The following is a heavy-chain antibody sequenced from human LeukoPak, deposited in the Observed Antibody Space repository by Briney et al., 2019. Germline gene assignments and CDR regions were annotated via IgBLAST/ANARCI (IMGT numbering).Heavy chain of an antibody. Sequence: SQTLSPTCTVSGGSISSGGYYWSWIRQHPGKGLEWIGYIYYSGSTYYNPSLKSRVTISVDTSKNQFSLKLSSVTAADTAVYYCARGRDDGGIFRAFDIWGQGTMVTVSS. CDR3: ARGRDDGGIFRAFDI. CDR1: GGSISSGGYY. D-gene: IGHD4-23*01. CDR2: IYYSGST. J-gene: IGHJ3*02. V-gene: IGHV4-31*03.